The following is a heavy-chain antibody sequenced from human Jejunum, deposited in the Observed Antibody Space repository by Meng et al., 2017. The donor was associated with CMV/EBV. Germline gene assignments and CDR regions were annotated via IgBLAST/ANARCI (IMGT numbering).Heavy chain of an antibody. Sequence: SISSHYWTWIRQPPGNGLEWIGYIYYSGSTTYNPSLKSRVTISIDRSKNQFSLKLTSVTAADTAVYYCAKDKGCRDTTCQNWLDPWGQGTLVTVSS. V-gene: IGHV4-59*11. CDR1: SISSHY. CDR2: IYYSGST. J-gene: IGHJ5*02. D-gene: IGHD2-15*01. CDR3: AKDKGCRDTTCQNWLDP.